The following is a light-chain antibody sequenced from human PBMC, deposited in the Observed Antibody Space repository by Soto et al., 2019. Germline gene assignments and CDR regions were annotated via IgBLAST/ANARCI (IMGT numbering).Light chain of an antibody. V-gene: IGKV3D-7*01. CDR3: HQDFNLPWT. Sequence: DIVLTQSPVNMSLSPGARAALSFIASQTVSRMYLSWFQQKPGQAPRLLIYGTSTRATGIPVRFSGSGSGTDFTLTISSLQPEDFAVYFCHQDFNLPWTFGQGTKVDIK. J-gene: IGKJ1*01. CDR2: GTS. CDR1: QTVSRMY.